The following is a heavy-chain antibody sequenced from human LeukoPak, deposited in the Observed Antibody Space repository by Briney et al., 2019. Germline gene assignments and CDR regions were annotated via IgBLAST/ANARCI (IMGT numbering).Heavy chain of an antibody. J-gene: IGHJ6*03. V-gene: IGHV3-21*01. Sequence: PGGSLRLSCAASGFTFSNYSMNWVRQAPGKGLEWVSSISRSSSYIYYADSVKGRFTISRDNAKNSLYLQMNSLRAEDTAVYYCARDVGRGYYYMDVWGKGTTVTVSS. CDR3: ARDVGRGYYYMDV. CDR2: ISRSSSYI. CDR1: GFTFSNYS.